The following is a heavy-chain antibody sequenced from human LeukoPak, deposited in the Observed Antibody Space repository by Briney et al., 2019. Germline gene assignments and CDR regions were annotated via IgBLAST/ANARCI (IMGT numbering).Heavy chain of an antibody. Sequence: PSETLSLTCTVSGGSISSNNYYWGWIRQPPGKGLEWIGSIYYSGSTYNNPSLKSRVTISVDTSKNQFSLKLSSVTAADTAVYYCARTAEELFDYWGQGTLVTVSS. CDR2: IYYSGST. J-gene: IGHJ4*02. CDR3: ARTAEELFDY. V-gene: IGHV4-39*01. CDR1: GGSISSNNYY. D-gene: IGHD1-26*01.